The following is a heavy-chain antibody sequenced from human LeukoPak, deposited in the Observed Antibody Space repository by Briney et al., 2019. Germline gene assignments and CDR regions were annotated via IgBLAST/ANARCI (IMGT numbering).Heavy chain of an antibody. CDR2: INSDGSST. Sequence: AGGSLRLSCAASGFTFSSYWMHWVRQAPGKGLVWVSRINSDGSSTSYADSVKGRFTISRDSSNNTLYLQMNSLRADDTAVYYCARLSRNAFDIWGQGTMVTVSS. J-gene: IGHJ3*02. CDR3: ARLSRNAFDI. V-gene: IGHV3-74*01. CDR1: GFTFSSYW.